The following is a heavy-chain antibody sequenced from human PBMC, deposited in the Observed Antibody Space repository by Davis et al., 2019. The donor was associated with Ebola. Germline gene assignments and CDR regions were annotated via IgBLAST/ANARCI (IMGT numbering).Heavy chain of an antibody. Sequence: SETLSLTCAVYGGSFSGYYWSWIRQPPGKGLEWIGEINHSGSTNYNPSLKSRVTISVDTSKNQFSLKLSSVTAADTAVYYCARGPSTVGIDPWDQGTLVTVSS. CDR2: INHSGST. J-gene: IGHJ5*02. V-gene: IGHV4-34*01. CDR1: GGSFSGYY. D-gene: IGHD4-23*01. CDR3: ARGPSTVGIDP.